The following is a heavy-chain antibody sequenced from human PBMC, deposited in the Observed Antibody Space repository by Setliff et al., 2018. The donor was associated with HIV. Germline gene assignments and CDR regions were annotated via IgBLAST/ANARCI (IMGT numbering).Heavy chain of an antibody. CDR3: ARGDYGSGSYYPYYFYYGMDV. CDR1: GGTFSSYS. CDR2: IIPIYGTP. Sequence: SVEVSCKASGGTFSSYSINWVRQAPGQGLEWMGGIIPIYGTPIYAQKFQGRVTITADESTSTAYMELSSLRSEDTAVYYCARGDYGSGSYYPYYFYYGMDVWGQGTTVTVSS. J-gene: IGHJ6*02. D-gene: IGHD3-10*01. V-gene: IGHV1-69*13.